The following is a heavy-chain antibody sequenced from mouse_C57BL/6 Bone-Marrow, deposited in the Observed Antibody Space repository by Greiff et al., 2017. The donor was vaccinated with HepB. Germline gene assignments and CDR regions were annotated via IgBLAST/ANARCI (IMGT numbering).Heavy chain of an antibody. V-gene: IGHV1-80*01. CDR1: GYAFSSYW. CDR3: ASGGIYYPRYFDV. D-gene: IGHD1-1*01. CDR2: IYPGDGDT. Sequence: QVQLQQSGAELVKPGASVKISCKASGYAFSSYWMNWVKQRPGKGLEWIGQIYPGDGDTNYNGKFKGKATLTADKSSSTAYMQLSSLTSEDSAVYFCASGGIYYPRYFDVWGTGTTVTVSS. J-gene: IGHJ1*03.